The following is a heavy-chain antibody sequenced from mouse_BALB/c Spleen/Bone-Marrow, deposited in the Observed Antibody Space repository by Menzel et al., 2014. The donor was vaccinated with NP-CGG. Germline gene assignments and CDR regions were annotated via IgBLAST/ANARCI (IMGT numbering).Heavy chain of an antibody. CDR2: INPYNGES. Sequence: VQLQQSGPDLVKPGASVKISCKASGYSFSGYFMNWVKQSHEKSLEWIGRINPYNGESFYNQKFKDKATLTVDKSSTTAHMDLLSLTSEDSAVYYCGRGGTVVTKGSTYWYFDLWGAGTTVTVSS. J-gene: IGHJ1*01. CDR1: GYSFSGYF. V-gene: IGHV1-37*01. CDR3: GRGGTVVTKGSTYWYFDL. D-gene: IGHD1-1*01.